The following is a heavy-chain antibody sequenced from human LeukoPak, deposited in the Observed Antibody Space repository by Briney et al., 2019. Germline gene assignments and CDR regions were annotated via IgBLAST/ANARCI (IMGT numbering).Heavy chain of an antibody. CDR1: GGSISSYY. J-gene: IGHJ3*02. CDR3: ARLGDAFDI. V-gene: IGHV4-59*08. CDR2: IYYSGST. Sequence: TSETLSLTCTVSGGSISSYYWSWIRQPPGKGLEWIGYIYYSGSTNYNPSLKSRVTILVDTSKNQFSLKLSSVTAADTAVYYCARLGDAFDIWGQGTMVTVSS. D-gene: IGHD3-16*01.